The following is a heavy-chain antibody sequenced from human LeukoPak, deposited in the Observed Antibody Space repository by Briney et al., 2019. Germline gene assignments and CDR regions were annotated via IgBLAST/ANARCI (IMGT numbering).Heavy chain of an antibody. CDR2: IRYDGSYK. CDR3: AKLGNNYMDV. Sequence: PGGSLRLSCAASGFTFTNYAMHWVRQAPGKGLEWVAFIRYDGSYKYYADSVKGRFTISRDNSKNTLYLQMNSLRAEDTAVYYCAKLGNNYMDVWGKGTTVTVSS. J-gene: IGHJ6*03. CDR1: GFTFTNYA. V-gene: IGHV3-30*02.